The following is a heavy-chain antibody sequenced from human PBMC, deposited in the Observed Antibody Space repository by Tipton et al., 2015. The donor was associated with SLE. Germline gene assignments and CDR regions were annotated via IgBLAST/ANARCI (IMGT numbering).Heavy chain of an antibody. CDR1: GGSVSSGSYY. V-gene: IGHV4-61*01. CDR2: IYYSGST. Sequence: PGLVKPSETLSLTCTVSGGSVSSGSYYWSWIRQPPGKGLEWIGYIYYSGSTNYNPSLKSRVTISVDTSKNQFSLKVSSVTAADTAVYYCARGSSGYQHVDYWGQGTLVTVSS. CDR3: ARGSSGYQHVDY. D-gene: IGHD3-22*01. J-gene: IGHJ4*02.